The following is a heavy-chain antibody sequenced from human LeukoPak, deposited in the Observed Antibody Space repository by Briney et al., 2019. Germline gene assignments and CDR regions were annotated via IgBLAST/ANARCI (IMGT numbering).Heavy chain of an antibody. D-gene: IGHD3-10*01. CDR3: ARETRAYGSGNLDY. CDR1: GGSISSYY. CDR2: IYTSGST. Sequence: SETLSLTCTVSGGSISSYYWSWIRQPAGKGLEWIGRIYTSGSTNYNPSLKSRVTMSVVTSKNQFSLKLSSVTAADTAVYYCARETRAYGSGNLDYWGQGTLVTVSS. J-gene: IGHJ4*02. V-gene: IGHV4-4*07.